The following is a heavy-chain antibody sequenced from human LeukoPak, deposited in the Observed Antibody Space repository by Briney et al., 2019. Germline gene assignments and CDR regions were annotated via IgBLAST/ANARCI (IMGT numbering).Heavy chain of an antibody. V-gene: IGHV3-30*18. D-gene: IGHD3-22*01. Sequence: PGGSLRLSCAASGFTFSSYGMHWVRQAPGKGLEWVAVISHDGGYKDYADSVKGRFTISRDNSKNTLYLQMNSLRAEDTAVYYCAKSYVGRVIKDWGQGTLVTVSS. J-gene: IGHJ4*02. CDR2: ISHDGGYK. CDR1: GFTFSSYG. CDR3: AKSYVGRVIKD.